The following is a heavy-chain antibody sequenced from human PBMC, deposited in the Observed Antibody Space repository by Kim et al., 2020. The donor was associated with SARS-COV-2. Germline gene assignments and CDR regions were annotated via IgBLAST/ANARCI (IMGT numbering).Heavy chain of an antibody. CDR3: AKHLYCGGDCYSDAYSYSYVDF. V-gene: IGHV4-59*01. CDR1: GGSISSYY. J-gene: IGHJ6*03. D-gene: IGHD2-21*02. Sequence: SETLSLTCTVSGGSISSYYWSWIRQPPGKGLEWIGYIYYSGSTNYNPSLKSRVTISVDTSKNQFSLKLSSVTAADTAVYYCAKHLYCGGDCYSDAYSYSYVDFLGIVTTVTVSS. CDR2: IYYSGST.